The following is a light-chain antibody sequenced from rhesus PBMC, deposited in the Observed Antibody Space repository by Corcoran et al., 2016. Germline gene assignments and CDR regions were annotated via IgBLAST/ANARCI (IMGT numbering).Light chain of an antibody. V-gene: IGKV2-78*01. CDR3: MQTLQTPFP. J-gene: IGKJ3*01. CDR1: QSLLDSDGYTH. Sequence: DIVMTQTPLSLPVTPGEPASISCRSSQSLLDSDGYTHLHWYLQKPGQSPQLLIYLVSNRASGVPDRCRGSGSGTDFPLKISRVEAEDVGVYYCMQTLQTPFPFGPGTKLDIK. CDR2: LVS.